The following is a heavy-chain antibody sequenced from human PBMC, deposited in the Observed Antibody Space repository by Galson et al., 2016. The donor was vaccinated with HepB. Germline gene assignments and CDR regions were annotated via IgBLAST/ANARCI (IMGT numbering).Heavy chain of an antibody. CDR2: IDSSSRYI. V-gene: IGHV3-21*01. CDR1: GFTFSTYG. Sequence: SLRLSCAGSGFTFSTYGMDWFRQAPGKGLEWVSSIDSSSRYIYYADSVRGRFTISRDNAKNSLFLQMNSLRAEDTAVYYCARHPGYCSNFNCQATIDCWGQGTLVTVSS. CDR3: ARHPGYCSNFNCQATIDC. D-gene: IGHD2-2*01. J-gene: IGHJ4*02.